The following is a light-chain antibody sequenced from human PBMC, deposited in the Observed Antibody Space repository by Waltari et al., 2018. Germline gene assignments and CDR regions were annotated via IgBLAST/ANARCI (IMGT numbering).Light chain of an antibody. CDR2: WAS. CDR1: QSVSDHVNNKNY. V-gene: IGKV4-1*01. J-gene: IGKJ1*01. CDR3: QQYYNTPPT. Sequence: DIVMTQSPDSLTVSPGERATINCSSSQSVSDHVNNKNYLAWYRQKPRQPPKLLISWASTRESGVPDRVSGSGSGTEFTLTISSLQPEDVSVYYCQQYYNTPPTFGQGTKVEIK.